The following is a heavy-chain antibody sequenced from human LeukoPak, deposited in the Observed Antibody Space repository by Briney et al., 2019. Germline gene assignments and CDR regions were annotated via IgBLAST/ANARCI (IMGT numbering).Heavy chain of an antibody. J-gene: IGHJ4*02. V-gene: IGHV3-33*06. CDR2: IWYDGSNK. CDR1: GFTFSSYG. CDR3: AKDRVPGYSSSWSPY. Sequence: GRSLRLSCAASGFTFSSYGMHWVRQAPGKGLEWVAVIWYDGSNKYYADSVKGRFTISRDNSKNTLYLQMNSLRAEDTAVYYCAKDRVPGYSSSWSPYWGQGTLVTVSS. D-gene: IGHD6-13*01.